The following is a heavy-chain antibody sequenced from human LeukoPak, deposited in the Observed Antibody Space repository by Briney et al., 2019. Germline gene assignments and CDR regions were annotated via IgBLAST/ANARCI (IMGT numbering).Heavy chain of an antibody. J-gene: IGHJ4*02. CDR1: GFTFNNYV. CDR3: AKGSRDSRPYYFDF. Sequence: PGGSLRLSCAASGFTFNNYVMSWIRQAPGKGLEWASAIGGSGDATYYADPVKGRFTISRDNSRNTLYLQMNSLRAEDMVIYYCAKGSRDSRPYYFDFWGLGTLVTVSS. CDR2: IGGSGDAT. D-gene: IGHD3-3*01. V-gene: IGHV3-23*01.